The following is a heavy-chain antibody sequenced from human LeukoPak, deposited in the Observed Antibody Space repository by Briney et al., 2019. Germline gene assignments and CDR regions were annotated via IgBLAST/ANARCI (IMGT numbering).Heavy chain of an antibody. V-gene: IGHV3-30*02. CDR2: IRFDGRNK. J-gene: IGHJ4*02. CDR3: ASLDFWSGYRGFDY. CDR1: GFAFSNAW. D-gene: IGHD3-3*01. Sequence: GGSLRLSCAASGFAFSNAWMNWVRQAPGKGLEWVAFIRFDGRNKYYADPVKGRFTISRDNSKNTLYLQMNSLRAEDTAVYYCASLDFWSGYRGFDYWGQGTLVTVSS.